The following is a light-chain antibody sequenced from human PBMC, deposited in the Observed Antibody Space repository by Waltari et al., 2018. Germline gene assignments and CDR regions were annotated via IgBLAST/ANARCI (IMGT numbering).Light chain of an antibody. CDR3: QSYDIDDHWV. V-gene: IGLV6-57*03. Sequence: NFMLTQPHSVSESPGKTVTISCTRSSGPIASNYVQWYQQRPGSAPTTVIYEDNHRPSGVPDRFSGSIDSYSNSASLTISGLQTGDEADYYCQSYDIDDHWVFGGGTKLTVL. CDR1: SGPIASNY. CDR2: EDN. J-gene: IGLJ3*02.